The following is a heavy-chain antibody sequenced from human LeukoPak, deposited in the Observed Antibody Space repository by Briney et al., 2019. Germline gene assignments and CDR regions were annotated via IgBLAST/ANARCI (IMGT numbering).Heavy chain of an antibody. CDR2: IYTSGST. V-gene: IGHV4-4*07. J-gene: IGHJ4*01. CDR3: ASSPWVSGVPATTFKN. D-gene: IGHD6-25*01. Sequence: SETLSLTCTVSGGSISSYYWSWIRQPAGKGLEWIGRIYTSGSTNYNPSLKSRVTMSVDTSKNQFSLKLSSVTAADTAVYYCASSPWVSGVPATTFKNWGHGILVTVAS. CDR1: GGSISSYY.